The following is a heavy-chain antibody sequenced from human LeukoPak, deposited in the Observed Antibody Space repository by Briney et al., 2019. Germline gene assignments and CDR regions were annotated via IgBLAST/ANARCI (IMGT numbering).Heavy chain of an antibody. D-gene: IGHD3-10*01. CDR1: GFTFSSYG. CDR2: IWYDGSNK. V-gene: IGHV3-33*01. Sequence: GGSLRLSCAASGFTFSSYGMHWVRQAPGKGLEWVAVIWYDGSNKYYADSVKGRFTISRDNSKNTLYLQMNSLRAEDTAVYYCACLSSTMVRGIAYYFDYWGQGTLVTVSS. J-gene: IGHJ4*02. CDR3: ACLSSTMVRGIAYYFDY.